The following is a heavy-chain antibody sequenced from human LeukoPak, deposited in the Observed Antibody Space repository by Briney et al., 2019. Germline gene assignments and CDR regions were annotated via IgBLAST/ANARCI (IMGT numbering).Heavy chain of an antibody. Sequence: SETLSLTCTVSGYSISSGYYWGWIRQPPGKGLEYIETIYHSGGTNYNPSLKSRVTISVDTSKNQFSLKLSSVTAADTAVYYCARMGTGDYDSSGYFHYYYYMDVWGKGTTVTISS. V-gene: IGHV4-38-2*02. D-gene: IGHD3-22*01. CDR1: GYSISSGYY. CDR3: ARMGTGDYDSSGYFHYYYYMDV. J-gene: IGHJ6*03. CDR2: IYHSGGT.